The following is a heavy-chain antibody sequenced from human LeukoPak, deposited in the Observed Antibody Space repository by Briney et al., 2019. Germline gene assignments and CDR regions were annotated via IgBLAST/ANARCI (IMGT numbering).Heavy chain of an antibody. CDR1: GGSISSYY. Sequence: KPSETLSLTCTVSGGSISSYYWSWIRQPPGKGLEWIGYIYYSGSTNYNPSLKSRVTISVDTSKNQFSLKLSSVTAADTAVYYCARLGYSSSWYYYYYGMDVWGQGTTATVSS. V-gene: IGHV4-59*08. CDR3: ARLGYSSSWYYYYYGMDV. J-gene: IGHJ6*02. D-gene: IGHD6-13*01. CDR2: IYYSGST.